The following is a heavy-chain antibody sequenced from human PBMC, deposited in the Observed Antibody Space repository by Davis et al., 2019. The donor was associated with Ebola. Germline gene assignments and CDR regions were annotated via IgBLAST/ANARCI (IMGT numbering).Heavy chain of an antibody. Sequence: GSLRLSCAVSGGSISSSNWWSWVRQPPGKGLEWIGEIYHAGYFNYNPSLKSRVTISLDRSKNQLSLKLTSVTAADTAIYYCARFGGPVISAVRFDYWGQGTPVTVSS. CDR2: IYHAGYF. CDR3: ARFGGPVISAVRFDY. D-gene: IGHD4-23*01. V-gene: IGHV4-4*02. J-gene: IGHJ4*02. CDR1: GGSISSSNW.